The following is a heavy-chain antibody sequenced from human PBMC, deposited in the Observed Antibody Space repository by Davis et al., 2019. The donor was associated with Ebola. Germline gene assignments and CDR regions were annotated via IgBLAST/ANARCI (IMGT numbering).Heavy chain of an antibody. CDR2: IKSKTDGGTT. CDR1: GFTFSSAW. D-gene: IGHD3-3*01. J-gene: IGHJ6*02. Sequence: GESLKISCAASGFTFSSAWMNWVRQAPGKGLEWVGRIKSKTDGGTTDYAAPVKGRFTISRDDSKNTLYLQMNSLKTEDTAVYYCTTGSRYDFPMDVWGQGTTVTVSS. CDR3: TTGSRYDFPMDV. V-gene: IGHV3-15*07.